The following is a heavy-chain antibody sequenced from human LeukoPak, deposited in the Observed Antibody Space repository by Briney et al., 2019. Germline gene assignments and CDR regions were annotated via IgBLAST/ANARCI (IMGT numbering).Heavy chain of an antibody. CDR1: GGTFSSYA. CDR2: IIPILGIA. D-gene: IGHD6-13*01. J-gene: IGHJ5*02. V-gene: IGHV1-69*04. CDR3: ARGVMVRQLVHNWFDP. Sequence: GASVKVSCKASGGTFSSYAISWVRQALGQGLEWMGRIIPILGIANYAQKFQGRVTITTDKSTSTVYMELSSLRSEDTAVYYCARGVMVRQLVHNWFDPWGQGTLVTVSS.